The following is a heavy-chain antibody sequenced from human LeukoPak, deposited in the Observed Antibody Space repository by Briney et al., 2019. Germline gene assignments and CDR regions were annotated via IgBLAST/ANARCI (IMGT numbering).Heavy chain of an antibody. V-gene: IGHV3-11*01. CDR1: GFTFSDYY. J-gene: IGHJ4*02. D-gene: IGHD5-12*01. CDR3: AKGPQLYSGYHPDY. Sequence: GGSLRLSCAASGFTFSDYYMSWIRQAPGKGLEWVSYISSSGSTIYYADSVKGRFTISRDFSKNMVHLHTNSLRVEDTAIYYCAKGPQLYSGYHPDYWGQGTLVTVSS. CDR2: ISSSGSTI.